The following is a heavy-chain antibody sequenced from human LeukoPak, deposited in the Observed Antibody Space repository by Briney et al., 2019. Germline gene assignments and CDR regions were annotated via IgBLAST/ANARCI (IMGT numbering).Heavy chain of an antibody. D-gene: IGHD2-21*01. CDR1: GFTFSRYA. V-gene: IGHV3-23*01. Sequence: GGSLRLSCAASGFTFSRYAMSWVRQAPGKGLEWVSTISGSGGSTYYADSVKGRFTISRDNSKNTLYLQMNSLRAEDTAVYYCAKMWSRVLGPTRDYDAFDFWGQGTMVTVSS. J-gene: IGHJ3*01. CDR3: AKMWSRVLGPTRDYDAFDF. CDR2: ISGSGGST.